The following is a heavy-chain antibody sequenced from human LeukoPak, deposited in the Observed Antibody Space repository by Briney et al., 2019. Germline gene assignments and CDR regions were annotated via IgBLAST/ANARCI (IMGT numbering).Heavy chain of an antibody. Sequence: PSETLSLTCTVSGGSISDDYWSWLRQPPGKGLEWIAYIHYSGRTNYNPSLKSRVTISIDTSKKRFSLKVNSVTAADTAVYYCARGAGWYQYWGQGTLVTVSS. D-gene: IGHD6-19*01. CDR1: GGSISDDY. CDR2: IHYSGRT. J-gene: IGHJ4*02. V-gene: IGHV4-59*01. CDR3: ARGAGWYQY.